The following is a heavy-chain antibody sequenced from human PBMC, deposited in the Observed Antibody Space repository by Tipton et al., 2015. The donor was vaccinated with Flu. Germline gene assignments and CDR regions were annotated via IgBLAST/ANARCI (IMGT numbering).Heavy chain of an antibody. Sequence: QLVQSGAEVKKPGTSVKVSCRASGYTFTNFGISWVRQAPGQGLEWMGWINAYNGNADYGQKVKGRVTMTTDTSTSTAYMELRSLRFDDTAVYYCARRMGDSSGSLWDSWGQGTPVTVSP. D-gene: IGHD3-22*01. CDR2: INAYNGNA. V-gene: IGHV1-18*01. CDR3: ARRMGDSSGSLWDS. CDR1: GYTFTNFG. J-gene: IGHJ4*02.